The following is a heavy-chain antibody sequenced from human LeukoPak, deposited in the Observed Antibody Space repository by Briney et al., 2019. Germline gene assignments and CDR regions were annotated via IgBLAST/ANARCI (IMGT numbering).Heavy chain of an antibody. Sequence: ASVKVSCKASGYTFTGYYMHWVRQAPGQGLEWMGIIHPSGGSASYAQKFQGRVTMTRNTSTSTVYMELSSLRSEDTAVYYCARRTFYYDAFDIWGQGTMVTVSS. CDR1: GYTFTGYY. V-gene: IGHV1-46*01. D-gene: IGHD3-22*01. CDR2: IHPSGGSA. CDR3: ARRTFYYDAFDI. J-gene: IGHJ3*02.